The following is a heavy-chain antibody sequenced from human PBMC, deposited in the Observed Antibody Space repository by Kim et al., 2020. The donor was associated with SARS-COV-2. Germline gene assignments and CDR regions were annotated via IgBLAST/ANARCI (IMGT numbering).Heavy chain of an antibody. CDR2: VSHDGSKK. CDR1: GFTFSSYD. Sequence: GGSLRLSCAASGFTFSSYDIHWVRQAPGKGLEWVALVSHDGSKKYHADSVKGRFTISRDNSKKTLYLQMNSLRHEDTAVYYCAGVGPMVRGIIVNYYAMDVWGHGTTVTVSS. CDR3: AGVGPMVRGIIVNYYAMDV. J-gene: IGHJ6*02. D-gene: IGHD3-10*01. V-gene: IGHV3-30*03.